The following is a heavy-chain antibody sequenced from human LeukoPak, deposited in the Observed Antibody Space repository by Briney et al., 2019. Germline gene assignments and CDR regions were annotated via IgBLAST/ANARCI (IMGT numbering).Heavy chain of an antibody. CDR3: ATGQQLAPGQVH. CDR1: GFTFSSYS. CDR2: ITTSSSYI. D-gene: IGHD6-13*01. Sequence: GGSLRLSCAASGFTFSSYSMNWVRQAPGKGLEWVSSITTSSSYIHYADSVKGRFTISRDNAKNSLYLQMNSLRAEDTAVYYCATGQQLAPGQVHWGQGTLVTVSS. J-gene: IGHJ4*02. V-gene: IGHV3-21*04.